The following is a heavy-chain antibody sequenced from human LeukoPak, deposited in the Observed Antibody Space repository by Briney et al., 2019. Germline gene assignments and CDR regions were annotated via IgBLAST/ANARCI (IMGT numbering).Heavy chain of an antibody. J-gene: IGHJ3*02. V-gene: IGHV1-18*01. CDR2: ISDYNGNT. Sequence: ASVKVSCKASGYTFTSYGISWVRQAPGQGLEWMGWISDYNGNTNYAQKFQGRVTMTTDTSTSTAYMELSRLRSDDTAVYYCATDITPTDAFDTWGQGTMVTVSS. CDR3: ATDITPTDAFDT. CDR1: GYTFTSYG. D-gene: IGHD1-14*01.